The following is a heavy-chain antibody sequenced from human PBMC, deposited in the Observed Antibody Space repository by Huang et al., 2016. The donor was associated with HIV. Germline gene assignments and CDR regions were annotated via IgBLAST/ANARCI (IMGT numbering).Heavy chain of an antibody. V-gene: IGHV3-30*14. Sequence: QVQLVESGGGVVQPGRSLRLFCAVSGFTFRDHPMHWVRQAPGKGLEWVAVISFDGRNKFYVDFVRGRFTISRDNSKNILYLQLNSLTPADTSIYYCARDTTTVAGLDFWGQGALVTVSS. J-gene: IGHJ4*02. D-gene: IGHD6-19*01. CDR2: ISFDGRNK. CDR1: GFTFRDHP. CDR3: ARDTTTVAGLDF.